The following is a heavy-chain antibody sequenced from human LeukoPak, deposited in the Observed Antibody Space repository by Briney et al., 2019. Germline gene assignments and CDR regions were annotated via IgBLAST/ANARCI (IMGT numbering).Heavy chain of an antibody. CDR2: ISYDGSNK. V-gene: IGHV3-30*18. CDR1: GFTFSSYG. J-gene: IGHJ4*02. Sequence: GGSLRLSCAASGFTFSSYGMHWVRQAPGKGLEWVAVISYDGSNKYYVDSVKGRFTISRDNSKNTLYLQMNSLRPEDTAVYYCAKDYGDYSPDFWGQGTLVTVSS. CDR3: AKDYGDYSPDF. D-gene: IGHD4-17*01.